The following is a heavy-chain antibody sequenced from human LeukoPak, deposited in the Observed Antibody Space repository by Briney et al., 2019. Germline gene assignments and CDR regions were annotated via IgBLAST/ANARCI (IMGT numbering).Heavy chain of an antibody. J-gene: IGHJ4*02. V-gene: IGHV3-73*01. Sequence: GGSLRLSCAASGFTFSGSAMHWVRQASGKGLEWVGRIRSKANSYATAYAASVKGRFTISRDDSKNTAYLQMNSLKTEDTAVYYCTRLVSSKDFNFDYWGQGTLVTVSS. CDR3: TRLVSSKDFNFDY. CDR1: GFTFSGSA. CDR2: IRSKANSYAT. D-gene: IGHD5/OR15-5a*01.